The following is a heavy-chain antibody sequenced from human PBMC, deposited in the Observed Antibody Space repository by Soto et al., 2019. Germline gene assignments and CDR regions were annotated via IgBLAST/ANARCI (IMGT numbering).Heavy chain of an antibody. CDR3: ARALPGYYYSGMDV. CDR2: IYYSGST. CDR1: GGSISSGGYY. J-gene: IGHJ6*02. V-gene: IGHV4-31*03. Sequence: QVQLQESGPGLVKTSQTLSLTCTVSGGSISSGGYYWSWIRQHPGKGLEWIGYIYYSGSTYYNPSLKSRVIISVDTSKNQLSLKLNSVTAADTAVYYCARALPGYYYSGMDVWGQGTTVTVSS.